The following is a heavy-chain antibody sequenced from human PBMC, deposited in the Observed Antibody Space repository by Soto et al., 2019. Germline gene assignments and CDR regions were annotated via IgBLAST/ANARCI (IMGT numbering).Heavy chain of an antibody. V-gene: IGHV3-33*01. D-gene: IGHD2-2*01. CDR3: ARAPADIVLVPAAMFGMDV. CDR2: IWYDGSNK. J-gene: IGHJ6*02. CDR1: GFTFSSYG. Sequence: GGSLRLSCAASGFTFSSYGMHWVRQAPGKGLGWVAVIWYDGSNKYYADSVKGRFTISRDNSKNTLYLQMNSLRAEDTAVYYCARAPADIVLVPAAMFGMDVWGQGTTVTVSS.